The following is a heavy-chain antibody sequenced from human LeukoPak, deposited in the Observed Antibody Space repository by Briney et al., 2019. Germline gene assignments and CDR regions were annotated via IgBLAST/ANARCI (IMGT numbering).Heavy chain of an antibody. D-gene: IGHD6-6*01. J-gene: IGHJ4*02. CDR2: IYRSGST. CDR3: ARVLSSIAARPYY. Sequence: SETLSLACTVSGYSISSGYYWACIRQPPGKGLERIGSIYRSGSTYYHPSLKSRVIITVATSNNQFSPKLSSVTAADTAVYYWARVLSSIAARPYYWGQGTLVTVSS. CDR1: GYSISSGYY. V-gene: IGHV4-38-2*02.